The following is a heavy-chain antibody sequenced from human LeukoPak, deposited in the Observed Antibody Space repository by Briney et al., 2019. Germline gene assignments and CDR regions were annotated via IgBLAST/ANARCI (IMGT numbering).Heavy chain of an antibody. D-gene: IGHD3-22*01. CDR3: ARSAPTCYYDSSGSRGAFDI. Sequence: GASVKVSCKASGYTFTSYYMHWVRQAPGQGLEWMGIINPSGGSTSYAQKFQGRVAMTRDTSTSTVYMELSSLRSEDTAVYYCARSAPTCYYDSSGSRGAFDIWGQGTMVTVSS. V-gene: IGHV1-46*01. CDR1: GYTFTSYY. J-gene: IGHJ3*02. CDR2: INPSGGST.